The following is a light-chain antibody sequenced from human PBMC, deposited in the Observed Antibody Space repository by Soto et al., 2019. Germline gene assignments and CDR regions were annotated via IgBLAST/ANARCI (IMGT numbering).Light chain of an antibody. CDR2: GVH. V-gene: IGKV3-20*01. Sequence: DIVLTQSPGTLSLSPGLRSTLACMAIQSVSSYLAWYHQKPGQPPRLFISGVHSRATGIPDRFSASGAGTDFTLTISRLQTEDFAVYYCQQYGDSPLTFGGGTKVDNK. CDR3: QQYGDSPLT. J-gene: IGKJ4*01. CDR1: QSVSSY.